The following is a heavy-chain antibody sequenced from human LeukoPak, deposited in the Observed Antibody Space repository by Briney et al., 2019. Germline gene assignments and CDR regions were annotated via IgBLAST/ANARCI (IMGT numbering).Heavy chain of an antibody. CDR1: GGSFSGYY. J-gene: IGHJ4*02. D-gene: IGHD6-13*01. V-gene: IGHV4-34*01. Sequence: SETLSLTCAVYGGSFSGYYWSWIRQPPGKGLEWIGEINHSGSTNYNPSLKSRVTISVDTSKNQFSLKLSSVTAADTAVYYCARAAAGQYCWGQGTLVTVSS. CDR3: ARAAAGQYC. CDR2: INHSGST.